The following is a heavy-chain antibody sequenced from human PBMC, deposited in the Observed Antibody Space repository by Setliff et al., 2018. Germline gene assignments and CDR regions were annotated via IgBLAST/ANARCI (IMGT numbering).Heavy chain of an antibody. V-gene: IGHV7-4-1*02. CDR3: ARSPGTDDLY. J-gene: IGHJ4*02. CDR1: GYAFTTYA. CDR2: INTNTGSP. Sequence: GASVKVSCKASGYAFTTYAITWMRQAPGQGLEYMGWINTNTGSPSYAQGFTGRFVFSLDTSVNTAHLQISSLTAEDTAVYYCARSPGTDDLYWGQGTLVTVSS. D-gene: IGHD1-1*01.